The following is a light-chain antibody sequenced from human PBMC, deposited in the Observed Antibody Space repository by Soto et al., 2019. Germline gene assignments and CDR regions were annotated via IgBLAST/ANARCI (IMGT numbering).Light chain of an antibody. CDR1: SSDVGSYYNC. V-gene: IGLV2-8*01. Sequence: QSALTQPPSASGSPGESVTISCTGTSSDVGSYYNCVSWYQQHPGNLPKLMIHEISKRPPGVPNRFSGSKSGNTASLTVSGLQAEDEADYYCSSHAGDKMIFGGGTKLTVL. J-gene: IGLJ2*01. CDR3: SSHAGDKMI. CDR2: EIS.